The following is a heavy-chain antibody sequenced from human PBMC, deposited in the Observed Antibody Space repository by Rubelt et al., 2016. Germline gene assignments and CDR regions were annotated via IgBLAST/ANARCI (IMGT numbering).Heavy chain of an antibody. CDR3: ARVIGLRAFDI. D-gene: IGHD1-26*01. Sequence: QVQLQESGPGLVKPSETLSLTCTVSGDSISSSYWSWIRQPPGKGLAWIGFIYHSGSTNYSPSLKIRVTISVDTSKNHFSLKLSSVAAADTAVYYCARVIGLRAFDIWGQGTMVTVSS. CDR2: IYHSGST. V-gene: IGHV4-59*01. CDR1: GDSISSSY. J-gene: IGHJ3*02.